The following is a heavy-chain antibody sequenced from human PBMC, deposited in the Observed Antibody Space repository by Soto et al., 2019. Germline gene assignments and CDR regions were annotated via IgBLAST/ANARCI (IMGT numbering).Heavy chain of an antibody. CDR3: AGESARVAFDVWGGYRYLEY. CDR1: GYTFTSYA. CDR2: INAGNGNT. V-gene: IGHV1-3*01. J-gene: IGHJ4*02. D-gene: IGHD3-16*02. Sequence: QVQLVQSGAEVKKPGASVKVSCKASGYTFTSYAMHWVRQAPGQRLEWMGWINAGNGNTKYSQKFQGRVTITRETDASTAYMELSSMRSEDTAVYYCAGESARVAFDVWGGYRYLEYWGQGTLVTVSS.